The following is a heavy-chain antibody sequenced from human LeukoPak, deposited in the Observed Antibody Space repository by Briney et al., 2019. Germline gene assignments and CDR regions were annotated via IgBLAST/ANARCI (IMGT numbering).Heavy chain of an antibody. D-gene: IGHD4-17*01. Sequence: ASVKVSCKASGYTFTSYDINWVRQATGQGLEWMGWVNPNSANTGYTQKFQGRVTMTRDTSIGTAYMELSSLRPEDTAVYYCARGFGAHDYDIDYWGQGTPVTVSS. CDR3: ARGFGAHDYDIDY. CDR1: GYTFTSYD. V-gene: IGHV1-8*01. CDR2: VNPNSANT. J-gene: IGHJ4*02.